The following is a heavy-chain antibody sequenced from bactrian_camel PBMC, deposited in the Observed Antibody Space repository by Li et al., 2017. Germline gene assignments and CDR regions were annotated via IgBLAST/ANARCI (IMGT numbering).Heavy chain of an antibody. CDR3: AAVESTDLGLGELCQTSVGRDEFRC. V-gene: IGHV3S1*01. J-gene: IGHJ4*01. CDR2: INSDGGST. CDR1: GFTFSSYW. Sequence: VQLVESGGGSVQPGGSLRLSCAASGFTFSSYWIHWIRQAPGKGLEWVSTINSDGGSTYYADSVKGRFTISRDNAKKTLYLQMNDVKPDDSGTYICAAVESTDLGLGELCQTSVGRDEFRCWGQGTQVTVS. D-gene: IGHD1*01.